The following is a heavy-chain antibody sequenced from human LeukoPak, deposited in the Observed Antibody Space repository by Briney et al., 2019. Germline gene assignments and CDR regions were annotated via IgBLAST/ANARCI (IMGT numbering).Heavy chain of an antibody. CDR1: GGSISPYY. Sequence: PSETLSLTCTVSGGSISPYYWSWIRQSAGKGLEWIGRIYVAGNTDYNPSLKGRVFISVDPSTNQFSLKVKSVTAADTAVYYCARFSPRAMGNYLDFWGQGTLVTVSS. CDR2: IYVAGNT. V-gene: IGHV4-4*07. D-gene: IGHD7-27*01. J-gene: IGHJ4*02. CDR3: ARFSPRAMGNYLDF.